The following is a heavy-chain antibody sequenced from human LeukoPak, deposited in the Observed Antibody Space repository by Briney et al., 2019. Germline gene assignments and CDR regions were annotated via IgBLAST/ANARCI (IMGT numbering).Heavy chain of an antibody. CDR1: GFTFNTYT. Sequence: GGSLRLSCAASGFTFNTYTMNWVRQAPGKGLEWDCSISSGTSYIYYADSVKGRFTISRDNAKNSLYLQMNSLRAEDTAVYYCARDPTSSWETAFDIWGQGTMVTVSS. J-gene: IGHJ3*02. V-gene: IGHV3-21*01. CDR2: ISSGTSYI. D-gene: IGHD1-26*01. CDR3: ARDPTSSWETAFDI.